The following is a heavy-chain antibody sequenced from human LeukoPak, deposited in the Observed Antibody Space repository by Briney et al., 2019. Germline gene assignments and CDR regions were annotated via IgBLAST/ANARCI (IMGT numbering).Heavy chain of an antibody. V-gene: IGHV4-61*02. CDR2: IYSSGST. CDR3: ARGIVATKWVTNYFDY. D-gene: IGHD5-12*01. Sequence: SETLSLTCTVSGGSISSGSYYWSWIRQPAGKGLEWIGRIYSSGSTNYNPSLKSRVTISLDTSKNQFSLKLSSVTAADTAVYYCARGIVATKWVTNYFDYWGQGTLVTVSS. J-gene: IGHJ4*02. CDR1: GGSISSGSYY.